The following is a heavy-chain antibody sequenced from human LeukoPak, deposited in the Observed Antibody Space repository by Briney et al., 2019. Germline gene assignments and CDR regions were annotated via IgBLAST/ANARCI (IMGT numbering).Heavy chain of an antibody. J-gene: IGHJ3*02. Sequence: PGGSLRLSCAASGFTFSSYTMNWVRQAPGKGLEWVSSIDNTYNHIDYADSLKGRFTISRDNAKNSLYLQMNSLSAEDTAVYYCARGDRDLRYFDWPDAFDIWGQGTMVTVSS. CDR1: GFTFSSYT. V-gene: IGHV3-21*01. D-gene: IGHD3-9*01. CDR2: IDNTYNHI. CDR3: ARGDRDLRYFDWPDAFDI.